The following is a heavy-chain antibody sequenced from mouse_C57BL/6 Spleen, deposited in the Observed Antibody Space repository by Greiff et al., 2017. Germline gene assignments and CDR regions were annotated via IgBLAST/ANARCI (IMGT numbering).Heavy chain of an antibody. J-gene: IGHJ3*01. Sequence: QVQLQQPGAELVMPGASVKLSCKASGYTFTSYWMHWVKQRPGQGLEWIGEIDPSDSYTNYNQKFKGKSTLTVDKSSSTAYMQLSSLTSEDSAVYYCARTYYDYPAWFAYWGQGTLVTVSA. D-gene: IGHD2-4*01. CDR3: ARTYYDYPAWFAY. CDR2: IDPSDSYT. V-gene: IGHV1-69*01. CDR1: GYTFTSYW.